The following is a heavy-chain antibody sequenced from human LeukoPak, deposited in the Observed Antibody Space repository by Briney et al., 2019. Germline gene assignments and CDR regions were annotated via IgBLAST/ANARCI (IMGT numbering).Heavy chain of an antibody. D-gene: IGHD2-2*02. V-gene: IGHV3-7*01. CDR2: IKQDGSEK. CDR3: ARDGDTHAFDI. Sequence: GGSLRLSCAASGFTFSSYWVSWVRQAPGKGLEWVANIKQDGSEKYYVDSVKGRFTISRDNAKNSLYLQMNSLRAEDTAVYYCARDGDTHAFDIWGQGTMVTVSS. CDR1: GFTFSSYW. J-gene: IGHJ3*02.